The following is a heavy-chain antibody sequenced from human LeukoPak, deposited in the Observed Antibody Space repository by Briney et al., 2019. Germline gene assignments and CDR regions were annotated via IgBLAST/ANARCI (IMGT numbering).Heavy chain of an antibody. Sequence: SETLSLTCTVSGGSISSSSYYWGWIRQPPGKGLEWIGSIYYSGSTYYNPSLKSRVTISVDTSKNQFSLKLSSVTAADTAVYYCARHDPVGHFRRGMDVWGQGTTVTVSS. CDR1: GGSISSSSYY. CDR2: IYYSGST. D-gene: IGHD1-26*01. V-gene: IGHV4-39*01. J-gene: IGHJ6*02. CDR3: ARHDPVGHFRRGMDV.